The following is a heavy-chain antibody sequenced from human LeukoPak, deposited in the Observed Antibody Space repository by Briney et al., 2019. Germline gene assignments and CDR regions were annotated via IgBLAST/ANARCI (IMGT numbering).Heavy chain of an antibody. J-gene: IGHJ5*02. CDR1: RFTFSSYG. D-gene: IGHD6-19*01. CDR3: AKDAGYSSGWRWFDP. CDR2: ISYDGSNK. V-gene: IGHV3-30*18. Sequence: GGSLRLSCAASRFTFSSYGMHWVRQAPGKGLEWVAVISYDGSNKYYADSVKGRFTISRDNSKNTLHLQMDSLRAEDTAVYYCAKDAGYSSGWRWFDPWGQGTLVTVSS.